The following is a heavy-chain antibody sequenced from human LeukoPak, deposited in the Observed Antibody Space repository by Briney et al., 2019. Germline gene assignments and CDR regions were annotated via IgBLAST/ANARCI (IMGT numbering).Heavy chain of an antibody. V-gene: IGHV3-20*04. CDR3: AKDIAPHYYDSSGYFDY. Sequence: PGGSLRLSCAASGFTFDDYGMSWVRQAPGKGLEWVSGINWNGGSTGYADSVKGRFTISRDNAKNSLYLQMNSLRAEDMALYYCAKDIAPHYYDSSGYFDYWGQGTLVTVSS. CDR2: INWNGGST. D-gene: IGHD3-22*01. J-gene: IGHJ4*02. CDR1: GFTFDDYG.